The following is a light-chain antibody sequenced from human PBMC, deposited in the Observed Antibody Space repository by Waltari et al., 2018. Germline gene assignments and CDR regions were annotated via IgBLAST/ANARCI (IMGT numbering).Light chain of an antibody. CDR3: ASWDDSLNGWV. J-gene: IGLJ3*02. CDR2: YDN. V-gene: IGLV1-36*01. CDR1: SSNIGNHA. Sequence: QSVLTQPPSVSEAPGHSVSISCSGRSSNIGNHAVSWYRQDPGQAPNLLIFYDNLVPSGISDHFRGSKSGTLASLVISGLQSGDEAHYYCASWDDSLNGWVFGGGTKVTVL.